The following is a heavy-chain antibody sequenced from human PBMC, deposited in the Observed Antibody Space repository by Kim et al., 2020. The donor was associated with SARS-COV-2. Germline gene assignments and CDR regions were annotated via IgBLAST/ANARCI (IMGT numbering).Heavy chain of an antibody. D-gene: IGHD4-17*01. V-gene: IGHV3-30-3*01. Sequence: GGSLRLSCAASGFTFSSYAMHWVRQAPGKGLEWVAVISYDGSNKYYADSVKGRFTISRDNSKNTLYLQMNSLRAEDTAVYYCARDTGGDYPLSQDYYYGMDVWGQGTTVTVSS. CDR3: ARDTGGDYPLSQDYYYGMDV. CDR1: GFTFSSYA. CDR2: ISYDGSNK. J-gene: IGHJ6*02.